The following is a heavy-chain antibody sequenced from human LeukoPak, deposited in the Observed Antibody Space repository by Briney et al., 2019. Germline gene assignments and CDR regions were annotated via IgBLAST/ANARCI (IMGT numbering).Heavy chain of an antibody. V-gene: IGHV1-3*01. Sequence: ASVKVSCKASGYTFTSYAMHWVRQVPGQRLEWMGWINAGNGNTKYSQKFQGRVTLTRDTSASTAFMELSSLTSEDTAVYYCARDHGTTKEDDAFDIWGQGTMVTLSS. J-gene: IGHJ3*02. CDR1: GYTFTSYA. D-gene: IGHD1-14*01. CDR3: ARDHGTTKEDDAFDI. CDR2: INAGNGNT.